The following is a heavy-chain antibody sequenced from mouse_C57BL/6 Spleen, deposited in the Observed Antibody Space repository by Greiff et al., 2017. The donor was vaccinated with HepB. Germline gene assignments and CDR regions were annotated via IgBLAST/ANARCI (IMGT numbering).Heavy chain of an antibody. CDR1: GYTFTDYY. D-gene: IGHD2-5*01. CDR2: IYPGSGNT. CDR3: AREGGYSNYPHYYAMDY. J-gene: IGHJ4*01. V-gene: IGHV1-76*01. Sequence: QVQLKQSGAELVRPGASVKLSCKASGYTFTDYYINWVKQRPGQGLEWIARIYPGSGNTYYNEKFKGKATLTAEKSSSTAYMQLSSLTSEDSAVYFCAREGGYSNYPHYYAMDYWGQGTSVTVSS.